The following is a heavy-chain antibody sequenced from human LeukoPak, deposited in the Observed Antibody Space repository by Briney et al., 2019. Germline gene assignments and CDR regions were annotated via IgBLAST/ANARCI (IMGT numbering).Heavy chain of an antibody. CDR1: GGSVSSYY. Sequence: SETLSLTCPVSGGSVSSYYWSWIRQPPGEGLEWIAYIHNSGSTNYNPSLKSRATIAVDTSKNQFSLKLSSVTAADTAMYYCVRDWEGFNFDIWGQGTVVTVSS. V-gene: IGHV4-59*02. CDR2: IHNSGST. D-gene: IGHD1-26*01. J-gene: IGHJ3*02. CDR3: VRDWEGFNFDI.